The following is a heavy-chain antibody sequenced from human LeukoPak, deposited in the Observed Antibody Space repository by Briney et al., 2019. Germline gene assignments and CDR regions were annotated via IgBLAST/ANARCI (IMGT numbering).Heavy chain of an antibody. CDR3: VFVDRGGTTPQPSDH. CDR2: IIPFLGLT. J-gene: IGHJ4*02. CDR1: GGTFNSYG. D-gene: IGHD3/OR15-3a*01. V-gene: IGHV1-69*04. Sequence: GASVKVSCKATGGTFNSYGYHWVRQAPGLGLDWMGRIIPFLGLTNFAQTFEGRASLSADKATRTVFLELSSLETEDTAMYYCVFVDRGGTTPQPSDHWGPGTFVTVSS.